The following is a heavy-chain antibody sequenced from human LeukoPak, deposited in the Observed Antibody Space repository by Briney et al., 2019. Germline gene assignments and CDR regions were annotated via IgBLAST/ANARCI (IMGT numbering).Heavy chain of an antibody. CDR3: ARGYQLLPLDYMGV. Sequence: GGSLRLSCAASGFTFSSYAMSWVRQAPGKGLEWVSAISGSGGSTYYADSVKGRFTISRDNSKNTLYLQMNSLRAEDTAVYYCARGYQLLPLDYMGVWGKGTTVTVSS. CDR2: ISGSGGST. V-gene: IGHV3-23*01. CDR1: GFTFSSYA. J-gene: IGHJ6*03. D-gene: IGHD2-2*01.